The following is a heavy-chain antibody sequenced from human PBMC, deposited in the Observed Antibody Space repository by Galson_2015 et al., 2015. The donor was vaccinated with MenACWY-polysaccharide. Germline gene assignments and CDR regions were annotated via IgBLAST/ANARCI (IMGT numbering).Heavy chain of an antibody. CDR2: IRSSGTNT. CDR1: GFTFTSYA. J-gene: IGHJ5*02. Sequence: SLRLSCAASGFTFTSYAMSWVRQAPGKRLEWVSAIRSSGTNTYYADSVKGRFTISRDNSKNTLYLQMNSLRAEDTAVYYCAKDSTDFWSVAGRSDHWGQGTLVTVSS. D-gene: IGHD3-3*01. CDR3: AKDSTDFWSVAGRSDH. V-gene: IGHV3-23*01.